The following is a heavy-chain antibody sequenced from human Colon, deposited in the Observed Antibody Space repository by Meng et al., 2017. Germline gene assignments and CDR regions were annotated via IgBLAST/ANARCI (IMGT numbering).Heavy chain of an antibody. V-gene: IGHV4-31*11. D-gene: IGHD3-10*01. J-gene: IGHJ5*02. CDR2: VHDSGDT. CDR1: GGSISGDGYY. Sequence: VQLQEVGPGLVKPSPTLSLTCVVSGGSISGDGYYWSWIRQHPGKGLEWIGYVHDSGDTYYKSSLKSRITISIDTSENQFSLKLKSVTAADTAVYYCARDPSNRGAFFDPWGQGTLVTVSS. CDR3: ARDPSNRGAFFDP.